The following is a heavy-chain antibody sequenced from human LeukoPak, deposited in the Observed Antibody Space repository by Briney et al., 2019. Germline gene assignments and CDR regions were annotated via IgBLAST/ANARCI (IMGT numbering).Heavy chain of an antibody. D-gene: IGHD3-10*01. V-gene: IGHV3-30-3*01. J-gene: IGHJ6*02. CDR2: ISYDGSNE. Sequence: GGSLRLSCVASGFTFSNYVMHWVRQAPGKGLEWVALISYDGSNENYADSVKGRFTISRDNSKNTLYLQMNSLRAEDTAVYYCARVFRITKTTGMDVWGHGTTVTVSS. CDR1: GFTFSNYV. CDR3: ARVFRITKTTGMDV.